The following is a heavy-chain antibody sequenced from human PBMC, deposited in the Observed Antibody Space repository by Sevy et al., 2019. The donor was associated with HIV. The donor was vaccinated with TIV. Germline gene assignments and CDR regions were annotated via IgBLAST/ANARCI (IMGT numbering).Heavy chain of an antibody. V-gene: IGHV3-20*01. CDR2: INWNGGST. CDR3: ASDSSSWLGNWFDP. J-gene: IGHJ5*02. CDR1: GFTFDDYG. D-gene: IGHD6-13*01. Sequence: GGSLRLSCAASGFTFDDYGMSWVRQAPGKGLEWVSGINWNGGSTGYADSVKGRFTISRDNAKNSLYLQMNSLRAEDTALYHCASDSSSWLGNWFDPWGQGTLVTVSS.